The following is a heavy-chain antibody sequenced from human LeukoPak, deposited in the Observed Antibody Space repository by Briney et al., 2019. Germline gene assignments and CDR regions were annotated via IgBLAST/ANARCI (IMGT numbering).Heavy chain of an antibody. V-gene: IGHV3-48*01. J-gene: IGHJ6*02. Sequence: GGSLRLSCAASEFAFSTYNMNWVRQAPGKGLEWVSYISTGSSTTYYADSVKGRFTISRDNVENSLYLQMNSLRAEDTAVYYCVRALIRITIFGVVTDYGMDVWGQGTTVTVSS. CDR1: EFAFSTYN. CDR3: VRALIRITIFGVVTDYGMDV. CDR2: ISTGSSTT. D-gene: IGHD3-3*01.